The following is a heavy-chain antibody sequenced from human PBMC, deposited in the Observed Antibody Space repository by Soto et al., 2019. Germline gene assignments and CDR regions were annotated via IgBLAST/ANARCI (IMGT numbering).Heavy chain of an antibody. Sequence: EVQLVESGGGLVQPGGPLRLSCAASGFTLRDYWMSWVRQAPGKGLEWVANIKQDGSEIYYVDSVEGRFTISRDNAKNSLFLQMNSLGAEDTAVYYCLITTSAFDIWGQGTLVTVSS. CDR2: IKQDGSEI. CDR3: LITTSAFDI. V-gene: IGHV3-7*01. J-gene: IGHJ3*02. D-gene: IGHD4-4*01. CDR1: GFTLRDYW.